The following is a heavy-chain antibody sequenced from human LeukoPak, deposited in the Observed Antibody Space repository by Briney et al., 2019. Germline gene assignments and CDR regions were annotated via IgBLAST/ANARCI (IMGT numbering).Heavy chain of an antibody. CDR2: ISTDGSNT. CDR1: GIPFTSNW. Sequence: GGSLRLSCAASGIPFTSNWHWVRQAPGKGLVWVSRISTDGSNTSYADSVKGRFTISRDNAKNTLYLQMNSLRVEDTALYYCAPIGAGYWGQGTRVTVSS. CDR3: APIGAGY. J-gene: IGHJ4*02. V-gene: IGHV3-74*01. D-gene: IGHD2-21*01.